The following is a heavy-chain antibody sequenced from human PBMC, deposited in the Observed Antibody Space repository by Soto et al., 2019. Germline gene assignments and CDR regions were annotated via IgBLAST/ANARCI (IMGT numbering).Heavy chain of an antibody. Sequence: EVQLVESGGGLVQPGGSLRLSCAASGFTFSSYAMLWVRQAPGKGLEYVSAISPDGRNTYYANSVKGRFTISRDNSKDTLYLQMGSLRAEDMAVYYCAKDGPYYYGSGSYYGVDYWGQGTLVTVSS. J-gene: IGHJ4*02. CDR1: GFTFSSYA. D-gene: IGHD3-10*01. CDR2: ISPDGRNT. V-gene: IGHV3-64*01. CDR3: AKDGPYYYGSGSYYGVDY.